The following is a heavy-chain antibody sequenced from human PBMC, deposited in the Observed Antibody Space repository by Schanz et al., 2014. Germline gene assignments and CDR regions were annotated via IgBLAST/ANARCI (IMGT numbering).Heavy chain of an antibody. CDR1: EYSFTSYS. Sequence: QVHLVQSGAEVKRPGASVKVSCKASEYSFTSYSMHWVRQAPGQRLEWMGWINTGSGDTKYSQNFQGRVTITRDTSATTAYMELTNLRSEDTAVYCCARDLPYCDGGKCYSDGFDIWGQGTLVTISS. J-gene: IGHJ3*02. V-gene: IGHV1-3*04. CDR3: ARDLPYCDGGKCYSDGFDI. CDR2: INTGSGDT. D-gene: IGHD2-21*01.